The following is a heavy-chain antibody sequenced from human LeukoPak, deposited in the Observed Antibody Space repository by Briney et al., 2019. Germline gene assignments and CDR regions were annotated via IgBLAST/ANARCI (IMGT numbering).Heavy chain of an antibody. Sequence: GGSLRLSCAASGFTFSSYWMHWVRQAPGKGLVWVSRINSDGSSTNYADSVKGRFTISRDNAKNTLYLQMNSLRAEDTAVYYCAREFRRYYGSGTLTSYYYGMDVWGQGTTVTVSS. CDR1: GFTFSSYW. CDR3: AREFRRYYGSGTLTSYYYGMDV. V-gene: IGHV3-74*01. CDR2: INSDGSST. D-gene: IGHD3-10*01. J-gene: IGHJ6*02.